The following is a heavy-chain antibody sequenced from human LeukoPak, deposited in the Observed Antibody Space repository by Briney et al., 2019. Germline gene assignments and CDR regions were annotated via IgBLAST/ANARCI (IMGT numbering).Heavy chain of an antibody. CDR3: AKGGRQWLVNELDY. J-gene: IGHJ4*02. CDR2: ISWNSGSI. V-gene: IGHV3-9*03. Sequence: GRSLRLSCAASGFTFDDYAMHWDRQAPGKGLEWVSGISWNSGSIGYADSVKGRFTISRDNAKNSLYLQMNGLRAEDMALYYCAKGGRQWLVNELDYWGQGTLVTVSS. D-gene: IGHD6-19*01. CDR1: GFTFDDYA.